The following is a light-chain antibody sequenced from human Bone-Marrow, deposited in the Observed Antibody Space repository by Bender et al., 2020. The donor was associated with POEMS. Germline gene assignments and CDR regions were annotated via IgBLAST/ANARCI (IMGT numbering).Light chain of an antibody. CDR3: SSYAGSKKWL. Sequence: QSALTQPRSVSGSPGQSVTISCSGTSSDVGGYNYVSWYQQHPDRAPKVLIYDVIKRPSGVPDRFSGSKSGNTASLTISGLQADDDGDYYCSSYAGSKKWLFGTGTKLTVL. V-gene: IGLV2-11*01. CDR2: DVI. J-gene: IGLJ3*02. CDR1: SSDVGGYNY.